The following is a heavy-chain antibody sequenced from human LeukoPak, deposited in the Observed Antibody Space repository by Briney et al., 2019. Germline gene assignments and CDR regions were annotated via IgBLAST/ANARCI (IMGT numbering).Heavy chain of an antibody. D-gene: IGHD2-21*02. CDR3: ARGRGMTFDY. CDR1: GFTFSSYA. V-gene: IGHV3-64*01. J-gene: IGHJ4*02. CDR2: ISSNGGST. Sequence: GGSLRLSCAASGFTFSSYAMHWVGQAPGKGLEYVSAISSNGGSTYYANSVKGRFTISRDNSKNTLYLQMGSLRAEDMAVYYCARGRGMTFDYWGQGTLVTVSS.